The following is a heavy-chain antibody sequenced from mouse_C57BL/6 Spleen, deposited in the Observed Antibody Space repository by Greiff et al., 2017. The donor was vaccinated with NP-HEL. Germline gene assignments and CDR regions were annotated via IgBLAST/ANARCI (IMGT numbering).Heavy chain of an antibody. CDR1: GFNIKNTY. Sequence: EVQLQQSVAELVRPGASVKLSCTASGFNIKNTYMHWVKQRPEQGLEWIGRIDPANGNTKYAPKFQGKATITADTASNTAYLQLSSLTSEDTAIYYCGRTRDYWVYAMDYWGQGTSVTVSS. D-gene: IGHD2-13*01. V-gene: IGHV14-3*01. CDR2: IDPANGNT. J-gene: IGHJ4*01. CDR3: GRTRDYWVYAMDY.